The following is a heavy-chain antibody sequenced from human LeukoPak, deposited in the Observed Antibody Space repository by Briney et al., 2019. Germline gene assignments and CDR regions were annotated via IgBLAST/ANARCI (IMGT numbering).Heavy chain of an antibody. V-gene: IGHV3-7*01. J-gene: IGHJ3*02. CDR2: IKQDGSEK. Sequence: PGGSLRLSCAASGFTFSSYWRSWVRQAPGKGLEWVANIKQDGSEKYYVDSVKGRFTISRDNAKNSLYLQMNSLRAEDTAVSYCARSRISTIFGVVIHGDAFDNWSQGTMVTVSS. D-gene: IGHD3-3*02. CDR1: GFTFSSYW. CDR3: ARSRISTIFGVVIHGDAFDN.